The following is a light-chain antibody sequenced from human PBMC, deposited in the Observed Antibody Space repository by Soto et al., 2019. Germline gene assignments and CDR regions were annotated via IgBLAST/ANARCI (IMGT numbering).Light chain of an antibody. J-gene: IGKJ2*01. V-gene: IGKV1-16*02. CDR2: GVS. CDR1: QDIDGY. Sequence: DIQMTQSPSSLSASVGDRVSFTCRASQDIDGYLAWYQQRPWEAPESLIFGVSNSLDEAPSKFSGSGSGSDFTLTISSLQPEDSANYFYQQYKSHPPTFGQGTKLEI. CDR3: QQYKSHPPT.